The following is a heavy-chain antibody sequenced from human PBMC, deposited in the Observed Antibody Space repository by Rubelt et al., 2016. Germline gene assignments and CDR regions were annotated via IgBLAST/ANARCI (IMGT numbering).Heavy chain of an antibody. V-gene: IGHV3-48*04. Sequence: GGSLRLSCAASGLTFSNYAMHWVRQAPGKGLEWVSYISSGASSIYYADSVTGRFTISRDNAKNSVYLQMNSLRAEDTAVYYCAKEGRIAAAGISYYYGMDVWGQGTTVTVSS. D-gene: IGHD6-13*01. CDR3: AKEGRIAAAGISYYYGMDV. J-gene: IGHJ6*02. CDR2: ISSGASSI. CDR1: GLTFSNYA.